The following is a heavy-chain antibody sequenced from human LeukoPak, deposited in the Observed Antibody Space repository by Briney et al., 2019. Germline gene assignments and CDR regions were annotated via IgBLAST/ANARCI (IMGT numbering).Heavy chain of an antibody. V-gene: IGHV4-4*07. CDR1: GGSISSYY. CDR3: ARDRYCSSTSCSYPGY. Sequence: PSETLSLTCTVSGGSISSYYWSWIRQPAGKGLEWIGRIYTSGSTNYNPSLKSRVTMSVDTSKNQFSLKLSSVTAADTAVYYCARDRYCSSTSCSYPGYWGQGTLVTVSS. D-gene: IGHD2-2*01. J-gene: IGHJ4*02. CDR2: IYTSGST.